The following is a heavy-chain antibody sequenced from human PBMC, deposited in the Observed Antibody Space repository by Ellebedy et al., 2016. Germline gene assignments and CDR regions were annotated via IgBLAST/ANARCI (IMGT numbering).Heavy chain of an antibody. CDR1: GYTLTELS. Sequence: ASVKVSCXVSGYTLTELSMHWVRQAPGQGLEWMGWISAYNGNTNYAQKLQGRVTMTTDTSTSTAYMELRSLRFDDTAVYYCARGRWLADYWGQGTLVTVSS. V-gene: IGHV1-18*01. D-gene: IGHD6-19*01. J-gene: IGHJ4*02. CDR2: ISAYNGNT. CDR3: ARGRWLADY.